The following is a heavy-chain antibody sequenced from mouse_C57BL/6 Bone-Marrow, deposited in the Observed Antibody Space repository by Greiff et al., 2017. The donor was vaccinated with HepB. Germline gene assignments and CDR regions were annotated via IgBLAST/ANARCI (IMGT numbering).Heavy chain of an antibody. CDR1: GYTFTDYY. CDR3: ARRDTWYFDV. CDR2: INPNNGGT. Sequence: VQLQQSGPELVKPGASVKISCKASGYTFTDYYMNWVKQSHGKSLEWIGDINPNNGGTSYNQKFKGKATLTVDKSSSTAYMELRSLTSEDSAVYYCARRDTWYFDVWGTGTTVTVSS. J-gene: IGHJ1*03. V-gene: IGHV1-26*01.